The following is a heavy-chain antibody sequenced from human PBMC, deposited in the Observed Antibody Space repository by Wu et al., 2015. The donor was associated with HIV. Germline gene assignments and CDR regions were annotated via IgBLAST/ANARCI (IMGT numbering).Heavy chain of an antibody. J-gene: IGHJ6*02. D-gene: IGHD3-9*01. CDR1: DTPSPATS. CDR3: ARDGWYYDILTGYSIYYYYGMDV. Sequence: QVQLVQSGAEVKKPGPQXRSPARLLDTPSPATSMHWVRQAPGQGLEWMGWINPNSGGTNYAQKFQGRVTMTRDTSISTAYMELSRLRSDDTAVYYCARDGWYYDILTGYSIYYYYGMDVWGQGTTVTVSS. V-gene: IGHV1-2*02. CDR2: INPNSGGT.